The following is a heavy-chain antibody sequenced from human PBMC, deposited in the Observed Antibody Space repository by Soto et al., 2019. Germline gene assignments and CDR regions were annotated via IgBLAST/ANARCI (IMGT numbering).Heavy chain of an antibody. D-gene: IGHD3-3*01. CDR1: GFTFSSYG. Sequence: PGGSLRLSCGASGFTFSSYGMHWVRQAPGKGLEWVAVIWYDGSNKYYADSVKGRFTISRDNSKNTLYLQMNSLRAEDTAVYYCARTRLEWLFNYYYYGMDVWGQGTTVTVSS. CDR3: ARTRLEWLFNYYYYGMDV. J-gene: IGHJ6*02. V-gene: IGHV3-33*01. CDR2: IWYDGSNK.